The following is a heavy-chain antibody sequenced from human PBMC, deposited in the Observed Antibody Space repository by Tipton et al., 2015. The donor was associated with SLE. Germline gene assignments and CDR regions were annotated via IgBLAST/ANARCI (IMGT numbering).Heavy chain of an antibody. CDR3: ARDGYGYSSSWPGYFDY. CDR2: IYYSGST. CDR1: GGSISSSSYY. Sequence: TLSLTCTVSGGSISSSSYYWGWIRQPPGKGLEWIGSIYYSGSTYYNPSLKSRAAISVDTSKNQFSLKLSSVTAADTAVYYCARDGYGYSSSWPGYFDYWGQGTLVTVSS. D-gene: IGHD6-13*01. V-gene: IGHV4-39*07. J-gene: IGHJ4*02.